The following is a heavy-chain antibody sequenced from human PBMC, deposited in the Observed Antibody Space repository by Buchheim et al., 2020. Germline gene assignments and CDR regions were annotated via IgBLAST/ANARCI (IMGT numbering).Heavy chain of an antibody. D-gene: IGHD6-6*01. J-gene: IGHJ6*02. Sequence: QVQLVQSGAEVKKPGASVKVSCKASGYTFTGYYMHWVRQAPGQGLEWMGWINPNSGGTKYAQKFQGWVTMTRDTSISQAYMELSRLRSDDTAVYYCARDRIAAPFDYYYYGMDVWGQGTT. CDR1: GYTFTGYY. CDR2: INPNSGGT. CDR3: ARDRIAAPFDYYYYGMDV. V-gene: IGHV1-2*04.